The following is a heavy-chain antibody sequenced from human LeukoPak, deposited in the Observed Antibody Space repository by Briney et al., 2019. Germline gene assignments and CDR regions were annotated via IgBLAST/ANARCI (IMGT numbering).Heavy chain of an antibody. CDR2: ITTTGDGT. CDR1: GFTFKNFA. V-gene: IGHV3-64D*06. CDR3: VKRGYASGWPFFDY. Sequence: GGSLRLSCSASGFTFKNFAMHWVRQIPGRGLEYVSAITTTGDGTYYAESVKGRFIISRDNSKNTLYLQMSSLKAEDTAVYYCVKRGYASGWPFFDYWGQGTLVTVSP. D-gene: IGHD6-19*01. J-gene: IGHJ4*02.